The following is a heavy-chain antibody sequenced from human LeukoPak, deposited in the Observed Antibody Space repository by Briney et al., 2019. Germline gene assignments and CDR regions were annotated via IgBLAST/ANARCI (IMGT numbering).Heavy chain of an antibody. D-gene: IGHD6-13*01. V-gene: IGHV4-59*01. J-gene: IGHJ3*02. CDR3: ARGRSSSWPDASDI. Sequence: SETLSLTCTVSGGPISSYYWSWIRQSPGKGLECIGYIYYSGGTNYNPSLKSRVTISVDTSKNQFSLKLSSVTAADTAVYYCARGRSSSWPDASDIWGQGTMVTVSS. CDR2: IYYSGGT. CDR1: GGPISSYY.